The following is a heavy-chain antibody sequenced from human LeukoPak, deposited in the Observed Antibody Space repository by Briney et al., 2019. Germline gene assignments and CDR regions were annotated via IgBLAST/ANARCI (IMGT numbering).Heavy chain of an antibody. D-gene: IGHD3-10*01. CDR1: GGSISSYY. J-gene: IGHJ5*02. CDR3: ARCPRGQRGGPGSYRWFDP. CDR2: IYYSGST. V-gene: IGHV4-59*01. Sequence: PSETLSLTCTVSGGSISSYYWSWIRQPPGKGLEWIGYIYYSGSTNYNPSLKSRVTISVDTSKNQFSLKLSSVTAADTAVYYCARCPRGQRGGPGSYRWFDPWGQGTLVTVSS.